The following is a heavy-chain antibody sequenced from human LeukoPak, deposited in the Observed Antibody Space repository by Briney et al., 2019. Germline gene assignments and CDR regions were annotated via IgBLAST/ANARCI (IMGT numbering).Heavy chain of an antibody. J-gene: IGHJ4*02. CDR3: ARDPEMATISDVLFFDY. D-gene: IGHD5-24*01. Sequence: GASVKVSCKASGYTFTSYGISWVRQAPAQGLEWMGWISAYNGNTNYAQKLQGRVTMTTDTSTSTAYMELRSLRSDDTAVYYCARDPEMATISDVLFFDYWGQGTLVTVSS. V-gene: IGHV1-18*01. CDR2: ISAYNGNT. CDR1: GYTFTSYG.